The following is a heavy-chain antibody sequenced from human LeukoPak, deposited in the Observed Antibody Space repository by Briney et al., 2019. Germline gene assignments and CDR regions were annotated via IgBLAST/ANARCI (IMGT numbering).Heavy chain of an antibody. CDR1: GFTFSSYW. D-gene: IGHD3-22*01. J-gene: IGHJ4*02. V-gene: IGHV3-7*01. CDR3: ARVWFWGSSGYLDY. CDR2: IKQDGSEK. Sequence: GGSLRPSCAASGFTFSSYWMSWVRQAPGKGLEWVANIKQDGSEKYYVDSVKGRFTISRDNAKNSLYLQMNSLRAEDTAVYYCARVWFWGSSGYLDYWGQGTLVTVSS.